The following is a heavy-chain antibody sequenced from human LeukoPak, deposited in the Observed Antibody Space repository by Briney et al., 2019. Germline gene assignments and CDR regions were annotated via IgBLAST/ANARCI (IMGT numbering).Heavy chain of an antibody. CDR2: INHSGST. CDR3: ARVRGRYCSSTSCYTDWFDP. Sequence: SETLSLTCAVYGGSFSGYYWSWIRQPPGKGLEWIGEINHSGSTNYNPSLKSRVTISVDTSKNQFSPKLSSVTAADTAVYYCARVRGRYCSSTSCYTDWFDPWGQGTLVTVSS. J-gene: IGHJ5*02. CDR1: GGSFSGYY. V-gene: IGHV4-34*01. D-gene: IGHD2-2*02.